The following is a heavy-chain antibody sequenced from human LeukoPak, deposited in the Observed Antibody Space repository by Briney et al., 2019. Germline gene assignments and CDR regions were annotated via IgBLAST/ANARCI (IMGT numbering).Heavy chain of an antibody. CDR3: ARTRGGSGTFLSIIDY. CDR2: IDYAGNT. Sequence: SETLSLTCSVSGYSIKTGYYWDWIRQSPGRGLEWIGNIDYAGNTYYNPSLNSRVTMSVDTSKNQFSLKLTAVTAADTATYYCARTRGGSGTFLSIIDYWGQGTLVTVSS. V-gene: IGHV4-38-2*02. CDR1: GYSIKTGYY. J-gene: IGHJ4*02. D-gene: IGHD3-10*01.